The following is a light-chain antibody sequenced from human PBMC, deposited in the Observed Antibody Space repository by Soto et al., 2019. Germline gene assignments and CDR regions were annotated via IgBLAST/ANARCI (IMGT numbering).Light chain of an antibody. CDR1: QSLAYSDGNTY. CDR3: MQGTHRPPYT. CDR2: KVS. V-gene: IGKV2-30*01. J-gene: IGKJ2*01. Sequence: DVVMTQSPPSLPVTLGQPASISCRSSQSLAYSDGNTYLNWFHQRPGQSPRRLIYKVSNRDSGVQARFSGSGSGADVTLKISRVEAEDVGVYYCMQGTHRPPYTFGQGTKLEIK.